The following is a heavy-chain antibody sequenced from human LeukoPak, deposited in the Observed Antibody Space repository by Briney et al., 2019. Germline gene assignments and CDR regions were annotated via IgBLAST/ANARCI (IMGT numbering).Heavy chain of an antibody. Sequence: SQTLSLTCAVSGGSISSGGYSWSWTRQPPGKGLEWIGYIYHSGSTYYNPSLKSRVTISVDRSKNQFSLKLSSVTAADTAVYYCARGVGAMGRYYYGMDVWGQGTTVTVSS. V-gene: IGHV4-30-2*01. CDR3: ARGVGAMGRYYYGMDV. D-gene: IGHD1-26*01. J-gene: IGHJ6*02. CDR2: IYHSGST. CDR1: GGSISSGGYS.